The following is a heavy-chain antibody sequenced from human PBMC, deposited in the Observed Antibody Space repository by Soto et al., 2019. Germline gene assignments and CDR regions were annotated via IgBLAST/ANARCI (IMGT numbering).Heavy chain of an antibody. J-gene: IGHJ4*02. CDR3: AREPIVATMYFDY. CDR1: GGSISSYY. V-gene: IGHV4-59*01. D-gene: IGHD5-12*01. Sequence: PSETLSLTCTVSGGSISSYYWSWIRQPPGKGLEWIGYIYYSGSTNYNPSLKSRVTISVDTSKNQFSLKLSSVTAADTAVYYCAREPIVATMYFDYWGQGTLVTVS. CDR2: IYYSGST.